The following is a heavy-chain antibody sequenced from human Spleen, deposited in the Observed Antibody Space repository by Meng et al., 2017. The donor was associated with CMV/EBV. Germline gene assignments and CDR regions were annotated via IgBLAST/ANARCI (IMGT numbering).Heavy chain of an antibody. Sequence: SAYYWGWIRQPPGKGLEWIGTIYYSGSTYYNPSLESRVTISVDTSKNQFSLKLRSVTAADTSMYYCARSPRDGCTDTSCFTERPFDFWGQGALVTVSS. J-gene: IGHJ4*02. CDR3: ARSPRDGCTDTSCFTERPFDF. CDR2: IYYSGST. CDR1: SAYY. V-gene: IGHV4-39*01. D-gene: IGHD2-2*02.